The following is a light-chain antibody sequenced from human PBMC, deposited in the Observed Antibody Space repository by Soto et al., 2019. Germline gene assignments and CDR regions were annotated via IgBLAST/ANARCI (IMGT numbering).Light chain of an antibody. J-gene: IGKJ4*01. CDR2: DAA. V-gene: IGKV3-15*01. CDR1: QSVRRS. CDR3: QQYNNWPLT. Sequence: EIVMTQSPATLSVSPGERATLSCRASQSVRRSLAWYQQKPGQAPSLLIYDAATGATGIPARFSGSGSGTEFTLTISSLQSEDFAFYYCQQYNNWPLTFGGGTKVDIK.